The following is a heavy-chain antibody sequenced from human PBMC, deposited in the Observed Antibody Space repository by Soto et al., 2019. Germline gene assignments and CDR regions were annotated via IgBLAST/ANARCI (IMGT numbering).Heavy chain of an antibody. CDR2: IWYDGSNK. D-gene: IGHD3-22*01. CDR1: GFNFRSYA. V-gene: IGHV3-33*01. J-gene: IGHJ4*02. Sequence: QVQMVESGGGVVQSGGSLRLSCATSGFNFRSYAIHWVRQAPGKGLEWVGIIWYDGSNKYYADSVKGRFTISRDDSKNTVYLQIDSLRVEDTAIHYCPRDNIVGMYFFDYWGLGSLVTVSS. CDR3: PRDNIVGMYFFDY.